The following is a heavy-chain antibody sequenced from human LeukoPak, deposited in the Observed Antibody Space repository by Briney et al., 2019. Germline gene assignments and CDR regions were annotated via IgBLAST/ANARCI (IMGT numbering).Heavy chain of an antibody. CDR2: ISYDGSNK. CDR3: AKVGSYHDFDY. CDR1: AFILSNYG. V-gene: IGHV3-30*18. J-gene: IGHJ4*02. D-gene: IGHD3-22*01. Sequence: GGSLRLSCAPSAFILSNYGMHWVRQAPGKGLEWVALISYDGSNKYYADSVKGRFTVSRDNSKNTLFLQMNSLRAEDTAVYYCAKVGSYHDFDYWGQGTLVTVSS.